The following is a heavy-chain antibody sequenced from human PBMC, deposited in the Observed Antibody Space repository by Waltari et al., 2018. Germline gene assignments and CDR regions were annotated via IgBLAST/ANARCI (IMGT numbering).Heavy chain of an antibody. CDR1: GFPFSSYA. D-gene: IGHD6-19*01. Sequence: EVQLLESGGGLVQPGGSLRLSCAASGFPFSSYAMSWVRQVPGKGLVWVSALSGSGGSTYYADSVKGRFTISRDNSKNTLYLQMNSLRAEDTAVYYCARGVAVAGTVWGQGTLVTVSS. V-gene: IGHV3-23*01. J-gene: IGHJ4*02. CDR2: LSGSGGST. CDR3: ARGVAVAGTV.